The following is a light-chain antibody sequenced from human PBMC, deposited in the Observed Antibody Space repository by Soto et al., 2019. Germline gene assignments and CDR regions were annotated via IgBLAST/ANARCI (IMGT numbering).Light chain of an antibody. CDR1: NIGSKN. CDR2: RDS. CDR3: QVWDSSGVV. V-gene: IGLV3-9*01. J-gene: IGLJ2*01. Sequence: SYELTQPLSVSVALGQTARITCGGNNIGSKNVHWYQQKPGQAPVLVIYRDSNRPSGIPERFSGSNSGNTATLTISRAQAGDEADYSCQVWDSSGVVLGGGTTLTVL.